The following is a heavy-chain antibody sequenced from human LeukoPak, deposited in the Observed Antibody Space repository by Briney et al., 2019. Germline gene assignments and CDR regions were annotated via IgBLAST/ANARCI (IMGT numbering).Heavy chain of an antibody. Sequence: SETLSLTCTVSGASISNYYWSWVRQTPEKGLEWMGHIHSSGGSSYYPSLKSRLTLSIDTSRNQLSLKLPSVTAADTAVYFCARLGSYHDFWGQGALVTVSS. CDR3: ARLGSYHDF. CDR2: IHSSGGS. CDR1: GASISNYY. D-gene: IGHD1-26*01. V-gene: IGHV4-4*09. J-gene: IGHJ4*02.